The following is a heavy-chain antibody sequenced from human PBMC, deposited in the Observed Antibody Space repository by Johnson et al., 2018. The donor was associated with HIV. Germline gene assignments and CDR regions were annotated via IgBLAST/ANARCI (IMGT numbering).Heavy chain of an antibody. CDR3: ARGFVRISMILVADAFDL. V-gene: IGHV3-9*01. CDR1: GFTFDDYA. J-gene: IGHJ3*01. CDR2: ISWNSGSI. Sequence: VQLVESGGGLVQPGGSLRLSCAASGFTFDDYAMHWVRQAPGKGLEWVSGISWNSGSIGYADSVKGRFTISRDNAKNSLHLQMNSLRGEDTALYYCARGFVRISMILVADAFDLWGQGTMVTVSS. D-gene: IGHD3-22*01.